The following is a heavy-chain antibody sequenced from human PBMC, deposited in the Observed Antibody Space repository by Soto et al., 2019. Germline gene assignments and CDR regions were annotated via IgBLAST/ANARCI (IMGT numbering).Heavy chain of an antibody. Sequence: SSLNGYWKTAGYGISVDYRRWGRQKTGQGLEWMGGIIPSFGAANYAQKFQGRVTITADKSTSTAYMELSSLRSEDTAVYYCASHNYDFWSGYYQGDYYYYGMDVLGQGTTVTGFS. V-gene: IGHV1-69*06. J-gene: IGHJ6*02. CDR1: GYGISVDY. D-gene: IGHD3-3*01. CDR3: ASHNYDFWSGYYQGDYYYYGMDV. CDR2: IIPSFGAA.